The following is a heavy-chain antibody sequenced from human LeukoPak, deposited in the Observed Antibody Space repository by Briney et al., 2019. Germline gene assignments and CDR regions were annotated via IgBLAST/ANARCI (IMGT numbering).Heavy chain of an antibody. V-gene: IGHV3-13*01. CDR2: IGTAGDT. D-gene: IGHD6-6*01. CDR1: GFTFRRYD. Sequence: GGSLRLSCAASGFTFRRYDMHWGREATGKGLEWVSAIGTAGDTYYPGSVKGRFTISRENVKNSLFLQMNSLRVEDTAVYYCARSVGSSSAYWGQGTLVTVSS. J-gene: IGHJ4*02. CDR3: ARSVGSSSAY.